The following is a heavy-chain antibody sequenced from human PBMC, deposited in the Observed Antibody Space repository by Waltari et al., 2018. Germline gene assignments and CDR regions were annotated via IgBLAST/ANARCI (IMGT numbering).Heavy chain of an antibody. CDR3: ARDQSTGTTWDAFDI. J-gene: IGHJ3*02. CDR1: GFTFSSYG. V-gene: IGHV3-33*01. Sequence: QVQLVESGGGVVQPGRSLRLSCAASGFTFSSYGMHWVRQAPGKGLGWVAVIGYDGSNKYYADSVKGRFTISRDNSKNTLYLQMNSLRAEDTAVYYCARDQSTGTTWDAFDIWGQGTMVTVSS. CDR2: IGYDGSNK. D-gene: IGHD1-1*01.